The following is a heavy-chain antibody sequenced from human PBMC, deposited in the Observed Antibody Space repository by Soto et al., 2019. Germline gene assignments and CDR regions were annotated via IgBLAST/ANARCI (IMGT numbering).Heavy chain of an antibody. D-gene: IGHD3-22*01. Sequence: GGSLRLSCSASGFTFSSYAMHWVRQAPGKGLEYVSAISSNGGSTYYADSVKGRFTISRDNSKNTLYLQMSSLRAEDTAVYYCVKDLSSLRITMITPDYWGQGTLVTVSS. CDR3: VKDLSSLRITMITPDY. CDR1: GFTFSSYA. CDR2: ISSNGGST. V-gene: IGHV3-64D*08. J-gene: IGHJ4*02.